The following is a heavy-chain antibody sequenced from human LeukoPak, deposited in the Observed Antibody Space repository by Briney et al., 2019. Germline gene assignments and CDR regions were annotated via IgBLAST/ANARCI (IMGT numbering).Heavy chain of an antibody. CDR3: AKDANYDILTGYPDY. D-gene: IGHD3-9*01. Sequence: PGRSLRLSCAASGFTFDDYAMHWVRQAPGKGLEWVSGISWNSGSIGYADSVKGRFTISRDNAKNSLYLQMNSLRAEDTALYYCAKDANYDILTGYPDYWGQGTLVTVSS. J-gene: IGHJ4*02. CDR1: GFTFDDYA. CDR2: ISWNSGSI. V-gene: IGHV3-9*01.